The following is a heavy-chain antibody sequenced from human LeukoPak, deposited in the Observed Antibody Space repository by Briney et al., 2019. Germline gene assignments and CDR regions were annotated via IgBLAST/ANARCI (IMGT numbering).Heavy chain of an antibody. D-gene: IGHD3-22*01. Sequence: GGSLRLSCAASEFTFSSYAMSWVRQAPGKGLEWVSAISGSGGSTYYADSVKGRFTISRDNSKNTLYLQMNSLRAEDTAVYYCAKYAKTDYYYDSSGYYLDYWGQGTLVTVSS. V-gene: IGHV3-23*01. CDR1: EFTFSSYA. J-gene: IGHJ4*02. CDR3: AKYAKTDYYYDSSGYYLDY. CDR2: ISGSGGST.